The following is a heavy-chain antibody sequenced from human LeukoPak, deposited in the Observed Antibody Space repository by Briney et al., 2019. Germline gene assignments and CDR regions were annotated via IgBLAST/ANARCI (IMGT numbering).Heavy chain of an antibody. CDR3: ARAVTSYYDSSGYD. V-gene: IGHV3-48*02. D-gene: IGHD3-22*01. CDR1: GFTFSNYG. J-gene: IGHJ4*02. Sequence: GGSLRLSCAASGFTFSNYGMNWVRQAPGKGLEWVSYISSSSSTIYYADSVKGRFTISRDNAKNSLYLQMSSLRDEDTAIYYCARAVTSYYDSSGYDWGQGTLVTVSS. CDR2: ISSSSSTI.